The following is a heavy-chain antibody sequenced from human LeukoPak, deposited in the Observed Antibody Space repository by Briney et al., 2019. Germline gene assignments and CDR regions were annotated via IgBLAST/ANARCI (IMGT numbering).Heavy chain of an antibody. CDR1: GFTFSTYS. CDR3: ARVPGGYNYYYFDY. V-gene: IGHV3-21*06. J-gene: IGHJ4*02. CDR2: ITSSSTYI. Sequence: PGGSLRLSCTASGFTFSTYSMNWVRQAPGKGLEWVSSITSSSTYIYYADSVKGRFTISRDNAKNSLYLQMNSLRAEDTAVYYCARVPGGYNYYYFDYWGQGTLVTVTS. D-gene: IGHD5-24*01.